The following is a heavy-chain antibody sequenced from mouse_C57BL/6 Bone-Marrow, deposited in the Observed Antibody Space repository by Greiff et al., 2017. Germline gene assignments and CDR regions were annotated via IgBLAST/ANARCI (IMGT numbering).Heavy chain of an antibody. Sequence: DVHLVESGGGLVQPGGSLKLSCAASGFTFSDYYMYWVRQTPEKRLEWVAYISNGGGSTYYPDTVKGRFTISRDNAKNTLYLQMSRLKSEDTAMYYCARYYSNSRFAYWGQGTLVTVSA. CDR1: GFTFSDYY. D-gene: IGHD2-5*01. V-gene: IGHV5-12*01. CDR3: ARYYSNSRFAY. CDR2: ISNGGGST. J-gene: IGHJ3*01.